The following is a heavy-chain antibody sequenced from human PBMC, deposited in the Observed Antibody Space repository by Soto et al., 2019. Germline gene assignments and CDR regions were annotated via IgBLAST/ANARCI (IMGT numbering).Heavy chain of an antibody. CDR3: ARSTANYYFDY. CDR2: IYSGGST. J-gene: IGHJ4*02. D-gene: IGHD2-21*02. V-gene: IGHV3-66*01. CDR1: GFTVSSNY. Sequence: GGSLRLSCAASGFTVSSNYMSWVRQAPGKGLEWVSLIYSGGSTYYADSVKGRFTISRDNSKNTLYLQMNSLRAEDTAVYYCARSTANYYFDYWGQGTLVTVSS.